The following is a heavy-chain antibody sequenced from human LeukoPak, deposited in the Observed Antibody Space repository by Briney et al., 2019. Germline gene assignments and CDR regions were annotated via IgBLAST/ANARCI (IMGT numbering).Heavy chain of an antibody. Sequence: GGSLRLSCAASGFTFSGSAMHWVRQASGKGLEWVGRIRSKANSYATAYAASVKGRFTISRDDSKNTAYLQMNSLKTEDTAVYYCTTVLRLTIGDDAFDFWGQGTMVTVSS. CDR2: IRSKANSYAT. D-gene: IGHD3-10*01. J-gene: IGHJ3*01. CDR3: TTVLRLTIGDDAFDF. CDR1: GFTFSGSA. V-gene: IGHV3-73*01.